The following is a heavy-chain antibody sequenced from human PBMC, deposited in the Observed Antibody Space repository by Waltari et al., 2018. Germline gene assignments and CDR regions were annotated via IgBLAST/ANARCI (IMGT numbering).Heavy chain of an antibody. J-gene: IGHJ5*02. Sequence: QLQLQESGPGLVKPSETLSLTCTVPGGSISSSSYYWGWIRQPPGKGLEWIGSIYYSGSTYYNPSLKSRVTISVDTSKNQFSLKLSSVTAADTAVYYCAISGTTFWFDPWGQGTLVTVSS. CDR3: AISGTTFWFDP. CDR1: GGSISSSSYY. V-gene: IGHV4-39*07. CDR2: IYYSGST. D-gene: IGHD1-7*01.